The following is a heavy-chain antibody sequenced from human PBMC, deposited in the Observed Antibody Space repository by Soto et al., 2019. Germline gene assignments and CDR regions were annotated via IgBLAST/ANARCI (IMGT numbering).Heavy chain of an antibody. J-gene: IGHJ4*02. CDR2: INSDGSTT. CDR3: ARDSSPYYDFWSGFYTYFDY. Sequence: GGSLRLSCAVSGFTFSSHWMHWVRQAPGKGLMWVSRINSDGSTTNYADSVKGRFTISRDNAKKTLYLQMNSLRVDDTAVYYCARDSSPYYDFWSGFYTYFDYWGQGALLTVSS. V-gene: IGHV3-74*01. CDR1: GFTFSSHW. D-gene: IGHD3-3*01.